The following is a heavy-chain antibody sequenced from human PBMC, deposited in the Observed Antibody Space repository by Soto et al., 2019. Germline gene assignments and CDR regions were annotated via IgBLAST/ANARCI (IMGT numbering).Heavy chain of an antibody. J-gene: IGHJ4*02. CDR2: IIPIFDTT. CDR1: GGPYSKYS. D-gene: IGHD2-21*01. CDR3: GRSLLGADYDCDGLDN. Sequence: QVQLVQSGTEVKKPGSSVTVSCKASGGPYSKYSISWVRQAPGQGLEWVGRIIPIFDTTNYAQKFQGRATITSDKSKSTVYMDRSSLRSEDTAVYYCGRSLLGADYDCDGLDNWGQGTLVTVSS. V-gene: IGHV1-69*08.